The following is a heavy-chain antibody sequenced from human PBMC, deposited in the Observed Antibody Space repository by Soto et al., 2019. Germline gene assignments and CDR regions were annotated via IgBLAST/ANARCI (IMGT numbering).Heavy chain of an antibody. J-gene: IGHJ6*02. D-gene: IGHD1-26*01. V-gene: IGHV2-5*02. CDR2: IYWDDDK. CDR3: AHRGLNSGPYWDGDYIDA. Sequence: SGPTLVNPTQTLALTCTFSGFSLFTSGVGVGWIRQPPGKALEWLAVIYWDDDKRYSPTLKSRLTITKDTSKNQVVLTMTNMDPVDTGIYYCAHRGLNSGPYWDGDYIDAWGQGTTVTVSS. CDR1: GFSLFTSGVG.